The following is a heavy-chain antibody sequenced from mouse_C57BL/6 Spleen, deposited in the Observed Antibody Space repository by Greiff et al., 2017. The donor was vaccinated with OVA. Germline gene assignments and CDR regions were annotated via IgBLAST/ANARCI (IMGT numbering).Heavy chain of an antibody. V-gene: IGHV5-2*01. J-gene: IGHJ3*01. CDR3: AIHDYDGFPFAY. D-gene: IGHD2-3*01. CDR2: INSDGGST. CDR1: EYEFPSHD. Sequence: EVQRVESGGGLVQPGESLKLSCESNEYEFPSHDMSWVRKTPEKRLELVAAINSDGGSTYYPDTMERRFIISRDNTKKTLYLQMSCLRSEDTALYYCAIHDYDGFPFAYWGQGTLVTVSA.